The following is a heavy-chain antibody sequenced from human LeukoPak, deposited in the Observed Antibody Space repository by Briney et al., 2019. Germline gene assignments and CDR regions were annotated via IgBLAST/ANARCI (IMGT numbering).Heavy chain of an antibody. V-gene: IGHV3-30-3*01. CDR2: ISYDGSNK. J-gene: IGHJ4*02. D-gene: IGHD3-16*01. CDR1: GFTFSSYA. CDR3: AREPQSWDYFDY. Sequence: GGSLRLSCAASGFTFSSYAMHWVRQAPGKGLEWVAVISYDGSNKYYADSVKGRFTISRDNSKNTLYLQINSLRAEDTAVYYCAREPQSWDYFDYWGQGTLVTVSS.